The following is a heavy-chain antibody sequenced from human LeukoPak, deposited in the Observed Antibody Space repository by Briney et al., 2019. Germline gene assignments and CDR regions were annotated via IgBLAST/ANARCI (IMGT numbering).Heavy chain of an antibody. Sequence: SETLSLTCAVYGGSFSGYYWSWIRQPPGKGLEWIGEINHSGSTNYNPSLKSRVTISVDTSENQFSLKLSSVTAADTAVYYCARVDTYYYDSSGYYLLDYWGQGTLVTVSS. CDR3: ARVDTYYYDSSGYYLLDY. J-gene: IGHJ4*02. V-gene: IGHV4-34*01. CDR2: INHSGST. D-gene: IGHD3-22*01. CDR1: GGSFSGYY.